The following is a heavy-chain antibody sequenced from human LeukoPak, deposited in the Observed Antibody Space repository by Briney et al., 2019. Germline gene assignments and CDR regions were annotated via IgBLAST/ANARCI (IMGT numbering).Heavy chain of an antibody. D-gene: IGHD2-2*01. CDR1: GGSISSGSYY. V-gene: IGHV4-61*09. CDR3: VLMPGY. J-gene: IGHJ4*02. CDR2: IYTSGST. Sequence: SETVSLTCTVPGGSISSGSYYGSWIRQPAGKGLEWIGHIYTSGSTDYNPSLKSRVTISVDTPKNHLSLNLSSVTAADTAVYYCVLMPGYWGQGTLVTVSS.